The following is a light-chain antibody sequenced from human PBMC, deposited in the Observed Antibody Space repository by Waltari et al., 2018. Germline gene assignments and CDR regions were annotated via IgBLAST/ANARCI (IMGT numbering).Light chain of an antibody. CDR1: SLRRYY. J-gene: IGLJ3*02. V-gene: IGLV3-19*01. Sequence: SSELTQDPTISVALGQTVRITCQGDSLRRYYASWYRQRPGQAPILLNYGNNNRPSGIPDRFSGSTSGNMASLTITGAQAEDAADYYCHSRDTTTNRVFGRGTKLTVV. CDR2: GNN. CDR3: HSRDTTTNRV.